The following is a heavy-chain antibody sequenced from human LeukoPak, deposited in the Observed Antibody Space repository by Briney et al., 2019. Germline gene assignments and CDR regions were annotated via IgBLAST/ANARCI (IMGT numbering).Heavy chain of an antibody. CDR3: ARVADQRRAYYYYYYMDV. D-gene: IGHD2-2*01. CDR1: GGSISSGSYY. CDR2: IYTSGST. V-gene: IGHV4-61*02. Sequence: SQTLSLTCTVSGGSISSGSYYWSWIRQPAGKGLEWVGRIYTSGSTNYNPSLKSRVTISVDTSKNQFSLKLSSATAADTAVYYCARVADQRRAYYYYYYMDVWGKGTTVTVSS. J-gene: IGHJ6*03.